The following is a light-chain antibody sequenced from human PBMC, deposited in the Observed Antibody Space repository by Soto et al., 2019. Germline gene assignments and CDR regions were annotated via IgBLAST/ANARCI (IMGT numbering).Light chain of an antibody. J-gene: IGKJ1*01. CDR1: QSLVYGDGNTY. CDR2: MIS. CDR3: LKYKHGPWT. V-gene: IGKV2-30*01. Sequence: DVVMTQSPLSLPVTLGQPASISCRSSQSLVYGDGNTYLNWFQQRPGQSPRRLIYMISNRDSGVPVRFSGSGSGTDFTLKISRVEDEDVGVYYCLKYKHGPWTFGQGTKVEIE.